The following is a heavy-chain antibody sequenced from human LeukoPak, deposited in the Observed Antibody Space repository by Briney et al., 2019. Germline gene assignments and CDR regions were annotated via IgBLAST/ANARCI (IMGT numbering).Heavy chain of an antibody. J-gene: IGHJ4*02. V-gene: IGHV3-21*01. D-gene: IGHD3-10*01. CDR1: GLTFSSYS. CDR3: ARVPHAMVRGVIITEFYFDY. Sequence: GRSLRLSCAASGLTFSSYSMNWVRQAPGKGLEWVSSISSSSNYIYYADSVKGRFTISRDNAKNSLYLQMNSLRAEDTAVYYCARVPHAMVRGVIITEFYFDYWGQGTLVTVSS. CDR2: ISSSSNYI.